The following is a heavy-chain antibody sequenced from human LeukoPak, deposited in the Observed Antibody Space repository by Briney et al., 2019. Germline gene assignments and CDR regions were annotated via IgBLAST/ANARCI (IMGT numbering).Heavy chain of an antibody. CDR1: GFTFSSYS. D-gene: IGHD6-19*01. V-gene: IGHV3-21*01. J-gene: IGHJ4*02. CDR2: ISSSSSYI. Sequence: GGSLRLSCAASGFTFSSYSMNWVRQAPGKGLEWVSSISSSSSYIYYADSVKGRFTISRDNAKNSLYLQMNSLRAEDTAVYYCASNRYSSGWYLDYWGQGTLVTVSS. CDR3: ASNRYSSGWYLDY.